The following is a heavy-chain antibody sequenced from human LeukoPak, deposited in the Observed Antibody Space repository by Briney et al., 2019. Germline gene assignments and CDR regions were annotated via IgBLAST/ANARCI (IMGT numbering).Heavy chain of an antibody. CDR1: GFTFSNYG. J-gene: IGHJ4*02. Sequence: GRSLRLSCAAFGFTFSNYGMDWVRKAPGKGLEGVGVISYDGRSAYYADSVKGGFSTSSDNPKNTLYLTMNSLRAEDTAGYYCARAPYLSGSYYPFDYWGQGTLVTVSS. D-gene: IGHD3-10*01. CDR2: ISYDGRSA. V-gene: IGHV3-30*03. CDR3: ARAPYLSGSYYPFDY.